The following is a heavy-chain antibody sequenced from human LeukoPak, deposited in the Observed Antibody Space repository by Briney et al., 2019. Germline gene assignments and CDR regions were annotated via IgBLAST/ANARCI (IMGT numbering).Heavy chain of an antibody. CDR1: GFTFSIYE. CDR2: ISSSGSTI. J-gene: IGHJ4*02. D-gene: IGHD4-17*01. V-gene: IGHV3-48*03. CDR3: ARVGYGDFYFDY. Sequence: PGGSLRLSSAASGFTFSIYEMNWVRQAPGKGLEWVSYISSSGSTIYYADSVKGRFTISRDNAKNSLYLQMNSLRAEDTAVYYCARVGYGDFYFDYWGQGNLVTVSS.